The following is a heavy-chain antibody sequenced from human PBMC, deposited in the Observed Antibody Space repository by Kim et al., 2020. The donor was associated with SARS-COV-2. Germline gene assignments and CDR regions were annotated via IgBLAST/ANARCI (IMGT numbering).Heavy chain of an antibody. Sequence: GGSLRLSCAASGFTFSSYAMSWVRQAPGKGLEWVSSISGSGGSTYYADSVKGRFTISRDNSKNTLYLQMNSLRAEDTAVYYCAKGLLWSYCFDYWGQGTLVTVSS. CDR3: AKGLLWSYCFDY. CDR2: ISGSGGST. CDR1: GFTFSSYA. D-gene: IGHD3-10*01. V-gene: IGHV3-23*01. J-gene: IGHJ4*02.